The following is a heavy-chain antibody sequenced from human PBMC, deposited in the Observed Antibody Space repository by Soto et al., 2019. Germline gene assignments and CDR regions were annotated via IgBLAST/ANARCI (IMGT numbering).Heavy chain of an antibody. D-gene: IGHD6-6*01. CDR3: ARDQTLAARQSGADRDYYYGMDV. V-gene: IGHV1-69*13. Sequence: GASVKVSCKASGGTFSSYAISWVRQAPGQGLEWMGGIIPIFGTANYAQKFQGRVTITADESTSTAYMELSSLRSEDTAVYYCARDQTLAARQSGADRDYYYGMDVWGQGTTVTVSS. J-gene: IGHJ6*02. CDR2: IIPIFGTA. CDR1: GGTFSSYA.